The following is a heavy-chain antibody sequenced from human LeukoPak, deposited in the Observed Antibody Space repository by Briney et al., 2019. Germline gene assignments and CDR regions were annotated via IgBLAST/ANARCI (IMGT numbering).Heavy chain of an antibody. V-gene: IGHV3-23*01. D-gene: IGHD3-22*01. J-gene: IGHJ4*02. CDR2: ISGRDGST. Sequence: HPGGSLRLSCAASGFTFSSYAMSWVRQAPGKGLEWVSLISGRDGSTDYADSVKGRFTISRDNSKNTLYLQMNSLRAEDTAVYYCAKPYYSDSTGYPWDYWGQGTLVTVSP. CDR3: AKPYYSDSTGYPWDY. CDR1: GFTFSSYA.